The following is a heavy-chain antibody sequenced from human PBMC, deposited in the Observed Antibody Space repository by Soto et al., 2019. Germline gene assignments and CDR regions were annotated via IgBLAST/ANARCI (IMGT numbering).Heavy chain of an antibody. CDR3: ARDLHREQLTANYDYYGMDV. D-gene: IGHD6-13*01. V-gene: IGHV1-2*02. CDR1: GYTFTGYY. J-gene: IGHJ6*02. CDR2: ISPNSGGT. Sequence: ASVKGYCKASGYTFTGYYIHWVRQATGQGLEWMGWISPNSGGTNYAQKFQGRVTMTRDRSASTVYIDLSSLRSDDAAVYYCARDLHREQLTANYDYYGMDVWGQGTTVTVSS.